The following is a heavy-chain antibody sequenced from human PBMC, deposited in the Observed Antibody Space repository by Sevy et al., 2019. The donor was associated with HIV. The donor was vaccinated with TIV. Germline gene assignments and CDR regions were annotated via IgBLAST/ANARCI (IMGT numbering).Heavy chain of an antibody. CDR2: IYYNGHI. CDR1: GGSITSLY. V-gene: IGHV4-59*08. Sequence: SETLSLTCTVSGGSITSLYWNWIRQPPGKGLEWIANIYYNGHINYNPSLKSRVTLSLDTSKNQFSLRLSSVTAADTAMYYCALANARGRGSSWGQGTLVTVSS. D-gene: IGHD1-1*01. J-gene: IGHJ5*02. CDR3: ALANARGRGSS.